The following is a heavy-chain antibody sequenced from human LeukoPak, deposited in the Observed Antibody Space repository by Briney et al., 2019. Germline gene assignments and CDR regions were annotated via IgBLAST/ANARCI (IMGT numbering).Heavy chain of an antibody. CDR3: ARDAAAGPKLKYAFDI. Sequence: GGSLRLSCAASGFTFSSYSMNWVRQAPGKGLEWVSSISSSSSYIYYADSVKGRFTISRDNAKNSLYLQMNSLRAEDTAVYYCARDAAAGPKLKYAFDIWGQGTMVTVSS. D-gene: IGHD6-13*01. CDR2: ISSSSSYI. J-gene: IGHJ3*02. CDR1: GFTFSSYS. V-gene: IGHV3-21*01.